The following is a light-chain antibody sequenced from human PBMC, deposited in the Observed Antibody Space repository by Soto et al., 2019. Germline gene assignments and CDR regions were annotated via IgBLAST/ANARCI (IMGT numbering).Light chain of an antibody. V-gene: IGKV3-15*01. J-gene: IGKJ4*01. CDR2: GAS. CDR3: KQYYDWPSLT. CDR1: QSVSSN. Sequence: DIMMTQSPATVSVSPGERATFSCRASQSVSSNLAWYQQKAGQAPRLLIYGASARATGIPARFSGSGSGTEFTLSIGSLQSEDFAVYYCKQYYDWPSLTFGGGTKV.